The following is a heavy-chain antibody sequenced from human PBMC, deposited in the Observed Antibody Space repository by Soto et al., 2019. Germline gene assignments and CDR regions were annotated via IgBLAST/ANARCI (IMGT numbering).Heavy chain of an antibody. D-gene: IGHD3-3*01. CDR3: ARGATIFGVAAYSYYEMEV. CDR1: GGTFSNYA. V-gene: IGHV1-69*01. CDR2: IGPAFGTP. Sequence: QVQLVQSGAEVKKPGSSVKVSCRASGGTFSNYAISWVRQAPGQGLEWMGGIGPAFGTPNYAQNRQGRNTITADDSTNTVYLDLSSLRSEDTAVYYCARGATIFGVAAYSYYEMEVWGQGTTVTVSS. J-gene: IGHJ6*02.